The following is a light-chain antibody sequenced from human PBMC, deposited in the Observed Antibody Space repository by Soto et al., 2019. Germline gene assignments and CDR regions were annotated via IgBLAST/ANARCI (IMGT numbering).Light chain of an antibody. J-gene: IGKJ1*01. Sequence: DIQMTQSPSSLSASVGDRVTITCRASQGINTFLAWYQQRPGKVPKLLIYAASSLQSGVPSRFSGSGSGTDFTLTIRSLQPEDFATYYCQQSYSTPRTFGQGTKVDIK. V-gene: IGKV1-39*01. CDR3: QQSYSTPRT. CDR1: QGINTF. CDR2: AAS.